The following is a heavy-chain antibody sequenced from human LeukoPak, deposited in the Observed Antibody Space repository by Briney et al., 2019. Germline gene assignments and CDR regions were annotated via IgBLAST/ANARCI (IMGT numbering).Heavy chain of an antibody. CDR3: ASSAYCGGDCYSTDAFDI. CDR2: IYPGDSDT. CDR1: GYSSTSYW. D-gene: IGHD2-21*02. J-gene: IGHJ3*02. V-gene: IGHV5-51*01. Sequence: GESLKISCKGSGYSSTSYWIGWVRQMPGKGLEWMGNIYPGDSDTRYSPSFQGQVTISADKSISTAYLQWSSLKASDTAMYYCASSAYCGGDCYSTDAFDIWGQGTMVTVSS.